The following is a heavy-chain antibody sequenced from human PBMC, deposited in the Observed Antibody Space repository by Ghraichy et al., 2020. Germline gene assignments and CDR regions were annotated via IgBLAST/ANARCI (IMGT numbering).Heavy chain of an antibody. J-gene: IGHJ6*02. D-gene: IGHD4-11*01. CDR1: GFTFSNYW. Sequence: GGSLRLSCAASGFTFSNYWMHWVRHVPGKGLEWVSRIKSDGSSSSHADSVKGRFTISRNNAKNTLFLQMNSLRAEDTAVYYCARGHAATTPDYYYYNGLDVWGQGTTVTVSS. V-gene: IGHV3-74*01. CDR2: IKSDGSSS. CDR3: ARGHAATTPDYYYYNGLDV.